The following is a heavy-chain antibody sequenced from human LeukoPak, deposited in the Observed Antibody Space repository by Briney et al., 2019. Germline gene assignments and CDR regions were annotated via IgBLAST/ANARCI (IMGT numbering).Heavy chain of an antibody. V-gene: IGHV3-30*02. CDR2: IRYDGSNK. Sequence: GGSLRLSCAASGFTFSSYGMHWVRQAPGKGLEWVAFIRYDGSNKYYADSVKGRFTIFRDNSKNTLHLQMNSLRAEDTAVYYCANLLDSYSSGWVLRDYWGQGTLVTVSS. CDR3: ANLLDSYSSGWVLRDY. D-gene: IGHD6-19*01. CDR1: GFTFSSYG. J-gene: IGHJ4*02.